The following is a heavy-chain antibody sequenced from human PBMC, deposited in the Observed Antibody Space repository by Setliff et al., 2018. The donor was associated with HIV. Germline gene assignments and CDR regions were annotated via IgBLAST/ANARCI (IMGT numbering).Heavy chain of an antibody. Sequence: PSETLSLTCTVSGGSISSANYYWSWIRQPAGKGLEWIGHIYFSGSTIYNPSLKSRVTISIDTSKNQFSLNLTSVTAADTAVYYCARRNMYYYDSRRGSFDYWGQGTLVTV. J-gene: IGHJ4*02. CDR1: GGSISSANYY. CDR2: IYFSGST. D-gene: IGHD3-22*01. CDR3: ARRNMYYYDSRRGSFDY. V-gene: IGHV4-61*09.